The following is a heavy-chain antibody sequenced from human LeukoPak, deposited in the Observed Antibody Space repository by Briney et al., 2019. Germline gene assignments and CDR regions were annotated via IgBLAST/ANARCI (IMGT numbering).Heavy chain of an antibody. J-gene: IGHJ1*01. D-gene: IGHD3-22*01. V-gene: IGHV4-34*01. CDR1: GGSFSDFY. Sequence: PSETLSLPCGVYGGSFSDFYGSWFRQPPGKGLDWIGEINHSGSTNYNTSLKSRVTISVDTSKNQFSLKLSSVTAADTAVYYCAYSSGYQQHWGQGTLVTVSS. CDR2: INHSGST. CDR3: AYSSGYQQH.